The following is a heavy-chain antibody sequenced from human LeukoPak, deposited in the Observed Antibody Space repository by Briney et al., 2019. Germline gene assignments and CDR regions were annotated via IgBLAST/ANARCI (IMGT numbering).Heavy chain of an antibody. Sequence: PGRSLRLSCAASGFTFSSHAMSWVRQAPGKGLEWVSAVSGSGDSTYYADSVKGRFTISRDNSKNTLYLHMSSLRAEDTAVYYCACTAYYYYYLDVWGKGTTVTVSS. CDR1: GFTFSSHA. J-gene: IGHJ6*03. V-gene: IGHV3-23*01. CDR3: ACTAYYYYYLDV. CDR2: VSGSGDST. D-gene: IGHD5-18*01.